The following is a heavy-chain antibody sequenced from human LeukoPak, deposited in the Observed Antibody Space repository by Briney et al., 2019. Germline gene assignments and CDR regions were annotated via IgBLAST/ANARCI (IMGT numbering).Heavy chain of an antibody. D-gene: IGHD3-22*01. CDR3: ARHVVGVGFDY. Sequence: GGSLRLSCAASGFTFSSYSMNWVRQAPGKGLEWVSSISSSSSYIYYADSVNGRFTISRDNANNSLYLQMNSLRAEDTAVYYCARHVVGVGFDYWGQGTLVTVSS. CDR2: ISSSSSYI. J-gene: IGHJ4*02. CDR1: GFTFSSYS. V-gene: IGHV3-21*01.